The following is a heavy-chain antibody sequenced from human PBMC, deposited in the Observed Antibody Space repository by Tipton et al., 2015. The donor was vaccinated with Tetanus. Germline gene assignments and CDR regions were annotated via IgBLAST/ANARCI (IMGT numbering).Heavy chain of an antibody. V-gene: IGHV4-30-4*01. Sequence: TLSLTCNVSGGSINTGDYYWSWIRQSPGKGLEWIGHVYYSGRTYYNPPLKSRVTISVDTSKNQFSLKLSSVTAADTAVYYCARDPAVLRFLEWLPDWYFALWGRGTLVTVSS. CDR1: GGSINTGDYY. D-gene: IGHD3-3*01. J-gene: IGHJ2*01. CDR2: VYYSGRT. CDR3: ARDPAVLRFLEWLPDWYFAL.